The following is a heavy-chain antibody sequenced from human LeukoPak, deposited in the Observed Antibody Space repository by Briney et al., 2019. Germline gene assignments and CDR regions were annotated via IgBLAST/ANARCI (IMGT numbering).Heavy chain of an antibody. CDR1: GFTFSNYW. J-gene: IGHJ4*02. CDR3: ARRSVAYSYDSSGYSPVYYFDY. D-gene: IGHD3-22*01. V-gene: IGHV3-7*01. Sequence: GGSLRLSCAASGFTFSNYWMSWVRQAPGKGLEWVANIKQDRSEKYYVDSVKGRFTISRDNAKNSLYLQMNSLRAEDTAVYYRARRSVAYSYDSSGYSPVYYFDYWGQGTLVTVSS. CDR2: IKQDRSEK.